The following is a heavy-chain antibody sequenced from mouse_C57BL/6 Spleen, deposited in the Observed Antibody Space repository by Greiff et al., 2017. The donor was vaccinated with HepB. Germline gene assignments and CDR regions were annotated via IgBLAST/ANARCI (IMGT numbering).Heavy chain of an antibody. Sequence: EVQLVESGGGLVKPGGSLKLSCAASGFTFSDYGMHWVRQAPEKGLEWVAYISSGSSTIYYADTVKGRFTISRDNAKNTLFLQMTSLRSEDTAMYYCARGGEYFDYWGQGTTLTVSS. J-gene: IGHJ2*01. CDR1: GFTFSDYG. CDR2: ISSGSSTI. CDR3: ARGGEYFDY. V-gene: IGHV5-17*01.